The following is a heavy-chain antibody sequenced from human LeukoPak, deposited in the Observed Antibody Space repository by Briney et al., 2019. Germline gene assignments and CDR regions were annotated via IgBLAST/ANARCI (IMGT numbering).Heavy chain of an antibody. CDR1: GGSISSGAYY. D-gene: IGHD3-3*01. CDR2: IYTSGST. CDR3: ARDVYDFWSGYYD. V-gene: IGHV4-61*02. J-gene: IGHJ4*02. Sequence: SQTLSLXCTVSGGSISSGAYYYHWIRQPAGKGLEWIGRIYTSGSTNYNPSLKSRLTISVDTSKNQFSLKLSSVTAADTAVYYCARDVYDFWSGYYDWGPGTLVTVSS.